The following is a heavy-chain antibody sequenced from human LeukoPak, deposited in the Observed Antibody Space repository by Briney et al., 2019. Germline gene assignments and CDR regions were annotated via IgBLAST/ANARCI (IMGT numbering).Heavy chain of an antibody. V-gene: IGHV3-30-3*02. D-gene: IGHD3-22*01. CDR3: AKEGVDYYDSSGYYYFDY. Sequence: GGSLRLSCAASGFTFSGYPIHWVRQAPGKGLEWVAVISYDGSNKYYADSVKGRFTISRDNSKNTLYLQMNSLRAEDTAVYYCAKEGVDYYDSSGYYYFDYWGQGTLVTVSS. J-gene: IGHJ4*02. CDR1: GFTFSGYP. CDR2: ISYDGSNK.